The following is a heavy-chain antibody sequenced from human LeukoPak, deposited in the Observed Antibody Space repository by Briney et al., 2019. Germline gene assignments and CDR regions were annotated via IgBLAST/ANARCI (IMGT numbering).Heavy chain of an antibody. J-gene: IGHJ4*02. CDR1: GGSFSGYY. V-gene: IGHV4-34*01. D-gene: IGHD3-3*01. Sequence: SETLSLTCAVYGGSFSGYYWSWIRQPPGKGLEWIGEINHSGSTNYNPSLKSRVTISVDTSKNQFSLKLSSVTAADTAVYYCARGGYDFWSGYFDYWGQGTLVTVSS. CDR3: ARGGYDFWSGYFDY. CDR2: INHSGST.